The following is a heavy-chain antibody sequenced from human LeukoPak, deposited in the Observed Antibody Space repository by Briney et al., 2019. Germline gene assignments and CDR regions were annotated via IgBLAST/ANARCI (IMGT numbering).Heavy chain of an antibody. CDR2: IKQDGSEK. CDR1: GFTFSTYW. Sequence: GGSLRLSCAASGFTFSTYWMTWVRQAPGKGLESLANIKQDGSEKYYVDSVKGRFTIPRDNAKNSLYLHMNSLSAEDTAVSYCARWGYCSGGSCYLMPYYYYGMDVWGQGPTVTVSS. D-gene: IGHD2-15*01. V-gene: IGHV3-7*01. J-gene: IGHJ6*02. CDR3: ARWGYCSGGSCYLMPYYYYGMDV.